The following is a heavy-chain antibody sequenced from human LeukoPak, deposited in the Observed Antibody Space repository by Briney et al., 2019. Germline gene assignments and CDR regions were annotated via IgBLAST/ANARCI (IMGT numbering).Heavy chain of an antibody. CDR1: GFTFSSYA. J-gene: IGHJ4*02. D-gene: IGHD4-11*01. CDR3: ARGMTTVTTLPAC. Sequence: GGSLRLSCAASGFTFSSYAMSWVRQAPGKGLEWVSAISGSGGSTYYADSVKGRFTISRDNAKNSLYLQMNSLRAEDTAVYYCARGMTTVTTLPACWGQGTLVTVSS. CDR2: ISGSGGST. V-gene: IGHV3-23*01.